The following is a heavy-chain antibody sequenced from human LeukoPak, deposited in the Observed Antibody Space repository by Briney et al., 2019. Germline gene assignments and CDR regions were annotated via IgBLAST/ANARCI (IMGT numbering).Heavy chain of an antibody. J-gene: IGHJ4*02. CDR2: MSYDGFNK. V-gene: IGHV3-30*18. Sequence: GGSLRLSCAASGFTFSSYAMHWVRQSLGKGLEWVAIMSYDGFNKYYADSVKGRFTISRDNSKNTLYLQMNSLRAEDTAVYYCAKTKGYSYGYYFDYWGQGTLVTVSS. CDR3: AKTKGYSYGYYFDY. D-gene: IGHD5-18*01. CDR1: GFTFSSYA.